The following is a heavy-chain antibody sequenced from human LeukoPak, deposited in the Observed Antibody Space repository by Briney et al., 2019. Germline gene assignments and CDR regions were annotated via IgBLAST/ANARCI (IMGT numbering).Heavy chain of an antibody. Sequence: GGSLRLSCAASGFRFSSYAMSWVRQAPGKGLEWVSAISASAGSTYYADSVKGRFTISRDNSKNTLNLQMNSLRAVDTAEYYCAVGGYYPTLRLDCWGQGTLVTVSS. CDR2: ISASAGST. V-gene: IGHV3-23*01. CDR1: GFRFSSYA. D-gene: IGHD3-10*01. CDR3: AVGGYYPTLRLDC. J-gene: IGHJ4*02.